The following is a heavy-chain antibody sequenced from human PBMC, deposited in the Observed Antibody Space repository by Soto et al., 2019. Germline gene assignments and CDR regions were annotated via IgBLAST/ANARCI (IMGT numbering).Heavy chain of an antibody. Sequence: PGGPLRLSCAAPGFSFTNAWMNWVRQAPGKGLEWVGRMKSKMAGGTTEYAAPVKGRFSISRYDSTKTLYLQMKSLKTADAAVYYCTTDISYGYFSSPCGQGTLVTVSS. J-gene: IGHJ5*01. V-gene: IGHV3-15*07. D-gene: IGHD3-9*01. CDR3: TTDISYGYFSSP. CDR1: GFSFTNAW. CDR2: MKSKMAGGTT.